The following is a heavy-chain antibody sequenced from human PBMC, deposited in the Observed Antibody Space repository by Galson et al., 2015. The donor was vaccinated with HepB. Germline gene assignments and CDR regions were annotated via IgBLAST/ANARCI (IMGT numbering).Heavy chain of an antibody. V-gene: IGHV3-33*01. Sequence: SLRLSCAASGFTFSSYGMHWVRQAPGKGLEWVAVIWYDGSNKYYADSVKGRFTISRDNSKNTLYLQMNSLRAEDTAVYYCARDLELLHRKGFDYWGQGTLVTVSS. CDR1: GFTFSSYG. CDR3: ARDLELLHRKGFDY. J-gene: IGHJ4*02. CDR2: IWYDGSNK. D-gene: IGHD3-10*01.